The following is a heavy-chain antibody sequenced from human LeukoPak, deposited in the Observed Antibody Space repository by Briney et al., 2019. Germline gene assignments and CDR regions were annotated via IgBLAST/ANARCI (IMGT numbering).Heavy chain of an antibody. Sequence: LRLSCAASGFTFSSYAMSWIRQHPGKGLEWIGYIYYSGSTYYNPSLKSRVTISVDTSKNQFSLKLSSVTAADTAVYYCARGNHDYGDYDYWGQGTLVTVSS. J-gene: IGHJ4*02. CDR1: GFTFSSYA. D-gene: IGHD4-17*01. V-gene: IGHV4-31*02. CDR3: ARGNHDYGDYDY. CDR2: IYYSGST.